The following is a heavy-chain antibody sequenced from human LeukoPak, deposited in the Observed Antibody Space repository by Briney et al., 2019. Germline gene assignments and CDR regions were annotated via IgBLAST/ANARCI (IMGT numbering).Heavy chain of an antibody. CDR1: GGSISSSSYY. CDR2: IYYSGST. CDR3: ARVPLVLRFLEWLRYYYYMDV. V-gene: IGHV4-39*07. Sequence: KPSETLSLTCTVSGGSISSSSYYWGWIRQPPGKGLEWIGSIYYSGSTFYNPSLKSRVTISVDTSKNQFSLKLSSVTAADTAVYYCARVPLVLRFLEWLRYYYYMDVWGKGTTVTVSS. D-gene: IGHD3-3*01. J-gene: IGHJ6*03.